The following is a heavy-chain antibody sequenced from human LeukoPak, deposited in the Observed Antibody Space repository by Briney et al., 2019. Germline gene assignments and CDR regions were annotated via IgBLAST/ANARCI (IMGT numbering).Heavy chain of an antibody. CDR1: GFAVSSNY. J-gene: IGHJ6*04. CDR3: AELGITMIGGV. CDR2: IYIDGST. Sequence: GGSLRLSCAVSGFAVSSNYMSWVRQAPGKGLEWVSVIYIDGSTYYVDSVKGRFTVSRDTSKNTLYLEMNSLRAEDTAVYYCAELGITMIGGVWGKGTTVTISS. V-gene: IGHV3-66*01. D-gene: IGHD3-10*02.